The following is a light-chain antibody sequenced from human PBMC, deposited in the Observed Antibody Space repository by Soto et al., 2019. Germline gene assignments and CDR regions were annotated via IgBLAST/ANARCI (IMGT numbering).Light chain of an antibody. CDR2: DAS. CDR1: QSVHRD. V-gene: IGKV3-15*01. J-gene: IGKJ4*01. Sequence: EIVMTQSPATLSVSPGEGATLSCRASQSVHRDLAWYQQKPGQAPRLLIYDASTRATGIPARFSGSGSGTEFTITISSLQSEDFAVYYCQQYTNWPPLTFGGGTKVEI. CDR3: QQYTNWPPLT.